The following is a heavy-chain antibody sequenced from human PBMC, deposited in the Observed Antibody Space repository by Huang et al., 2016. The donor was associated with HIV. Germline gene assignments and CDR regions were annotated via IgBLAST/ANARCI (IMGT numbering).Heavy chain of an antibody. CDR3: ARTEMEYYYGSSGYYPDY. Sequence: EVQLVESGGGLVKPGGSLRLSCAASGFTFSSYSMNWVRQAPGGGLGGVSYISGRSSNIDYAHSVKGRFTISRDNAKSSLYLQLNSLRAEDTAVYYCARTEMEYYYGSSGYYPDYWGQGTLVIVSS. D-gene: IGHD3-22*01. V-gene: IGHV3-48*01. CDR1: GFTFSSYS. CDR2: ISGRSSNI. J-gene: IGHJ4*02.